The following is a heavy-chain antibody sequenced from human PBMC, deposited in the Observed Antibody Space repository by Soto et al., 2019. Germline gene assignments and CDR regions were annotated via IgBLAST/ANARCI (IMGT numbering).Heavy chain of an antibody. CDR3: AGTSSLQRYYMDV. CDR2: TYYRSRWYN. Sequence: SQTLSLTCVISGDSVSSNSAAWNWIRQSPSRGLEWLGRTYYRSRWYNDYAVSVRSRITVNADTSKNQFSLHLNSVTPEDTAVYYCAGTSSLQRYYMDVWDKGTTVPVSS. J-gene: IGHJ6*03. V-gene: IGHV6-1*01. D-gene: IGHD1-7*01. CDR1: GDSVSSNSAA.